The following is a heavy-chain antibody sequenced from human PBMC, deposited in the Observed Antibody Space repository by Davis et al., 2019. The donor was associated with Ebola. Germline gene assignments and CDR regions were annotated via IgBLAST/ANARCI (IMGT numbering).Heavy chain of an antibody. CDR1: GFTFDDYA. CDR2: ISWNSGSI. CDR3: AKGPLRFLEWLFDY. V-gene: IGHV3-9*01. Sequence: LLLTCAASGFTFDDYAMHWVRQAPGKGLEWVSGISWNSGSIGYADSVKGRFTISRDNAKNSLYLQMNSLRAEDTALYYCAKGPLRFLEWLFDYWGQGTLVTVSS. J-gene: IGHJ4*02. D-gene: IGHD3-3*01.